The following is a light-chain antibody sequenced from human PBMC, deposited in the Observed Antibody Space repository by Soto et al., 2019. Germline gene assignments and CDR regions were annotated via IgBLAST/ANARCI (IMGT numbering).Light chain of an antibody. CDR3: QTYYRVPLT. J-gene: IGKJ4*01. CDR2: WAS. V-gene: IGKV4-1*01. CDR1: QSLLSSSDNRNY. Sequence: DVVMTQSPDSLALSLGERATINCKSSQSLLSSSDNRNYLAWFQQKVGQPPKLLIRWASTRESGVPDRFSASGSATDFTLTINSPQAEDVAVYYCQTYYRVPLTFGGGTKVDIK.